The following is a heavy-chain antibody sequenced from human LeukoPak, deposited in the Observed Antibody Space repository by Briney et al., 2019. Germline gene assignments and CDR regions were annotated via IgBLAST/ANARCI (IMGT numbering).Heavy chain of an antibody. Sequence: AASVKVSCKASGGTFSSYTISWVQQAPGKGLEWMGLVDPEDGETIYAEKFQGRVTITADTSTDTAYMELSSLRSEDTAVYYCATETFRITIFGVGPGDIWGQGTMVTVSS. CDR1: GGTFSSYT. D-gene: IGHD3-3*01. V-gene: IGHV1-69-2*01. CDR3: ATETFRITIFGVGPGDI. CDR2: VDPEDGET. J-gene: IGHJ3*02.